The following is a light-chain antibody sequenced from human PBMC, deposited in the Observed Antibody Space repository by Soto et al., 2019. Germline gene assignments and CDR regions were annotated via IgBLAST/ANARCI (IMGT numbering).Light chain of an antibody. J-gene: IGKJ2*01. CDR1: QSVSSSY. V-gene: IGKV3-20*01. Sequence: EIVLTQSPGTLSLSPGERATLSCRASQSVSSSYLAWYQQKPGQAPRLLIYGASSRATGIPDRVSGSGSGTDFTLTISRLEPEDCAVYYCQQYGSLFGQGTKLEIK. CDR3: QQYGSL. CDR2: GAS.